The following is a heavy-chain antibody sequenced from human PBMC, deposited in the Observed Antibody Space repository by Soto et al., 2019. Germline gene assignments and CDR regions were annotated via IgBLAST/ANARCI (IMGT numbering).Heavy chain of an antibody. V-gene: IGHV1-69*08. CDR1: GGTFSSYT. CDR3: ARDLEEVGSSWYYFDY. CDR2: IIPILGIA. Sequence: QVQLVQSGAEVKKPGSSVKVSCKASGGTFSSYTISWVRQAPGQGLEWMGRIIPILGIANYAQKFQGRVTITADKSTSTAYMELSSLRSEDTAVYYCARDLEEVGSSWYYFDYWGQGTLVTVSS. J-gene: IGHJ4*02. D-gene: IGHD6-13*01.